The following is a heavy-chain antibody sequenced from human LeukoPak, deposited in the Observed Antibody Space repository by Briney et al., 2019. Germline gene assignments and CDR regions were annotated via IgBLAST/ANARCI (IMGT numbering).Heavy chain of an antibody. Sequence: PGGSLRLSCAASGFTVSSNYMSWVRQAPGKGLEWVSVIYSGGSTYYADSVKGRFTISRDNSKNTLYLQMNSLRAEDTAVYYCARVIRRDAYNGDAFDIWGQGTMVTVSS. CDR1: GFTVSSNY. CDR3: ARVIRRDAYNGDAFDI. CDR2: IYSGGST. J-gene: IGHJ3*02. V-gene: IGHV3-66*01. D-gene: IGHD5-24*01.